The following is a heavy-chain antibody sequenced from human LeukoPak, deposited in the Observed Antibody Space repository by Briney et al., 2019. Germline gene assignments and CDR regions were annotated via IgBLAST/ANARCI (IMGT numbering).Heavy chain of an antibody. J-gene: IGHJ4*02. D-gene: IGHD3-22*01. CDR2: IGRSGGAI. CDR3: ARDGRTYYYDSSGYTHFDY. V-gene: IGHV3-23*01. Sequence: GGSLRLSCGASGFTYSRYAMSWVRQAPGKGLQWVSEIGRSGGAIYYADSVKGRFTISRDNSKNTLYLQMNSLRAEDTAVYYCARDGRTYYYDSSGYTHFDYWGQGTPVTVSS. CDR1: GFTYSRYA.